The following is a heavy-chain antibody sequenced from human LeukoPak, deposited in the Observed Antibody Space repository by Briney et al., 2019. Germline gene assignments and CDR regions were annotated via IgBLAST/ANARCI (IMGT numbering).Heavy chain of an antibody. J-gene: IGHJ5*02. CDR2: IYTGDSDT. CDR1: GYSFTSYW. CDR3: ARHRDGYNYAVDP. D-gene: IGHD5-24*01. Sequence: KSGESLKISCKGSGYSFTSYWIGWVRQMPGKGLEWMGIIYTGDSDTRYSPSFQGQVTISADKSISTAYLQWSSLKASDTAMYYCARHRDGYNYAVDPWGQGTLVTVSS. V-gene: IGHV5-51*01.